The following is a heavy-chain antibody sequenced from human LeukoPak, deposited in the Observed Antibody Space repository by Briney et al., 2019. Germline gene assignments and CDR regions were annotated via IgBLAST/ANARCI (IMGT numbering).Heavy chain of an antibody. CDR3: ARFHTSSWFFDS. V-gene: IGHV4-39*07. D-gene: IGHD6-13*01. CDR2: IYPSGST. CDR1: GGSISSSSYY. J-gene: IGHJ4*02. Sequence: LETLSLTCTVSGGSISSSSYYWGWIRQPPGKGLEWIGEIYPSGSTNYNPSLKSRATMSVDEPKNEFSLKLTSVTAADTAVYYCARFHTSSWFFDSWGQGILVTVSS.